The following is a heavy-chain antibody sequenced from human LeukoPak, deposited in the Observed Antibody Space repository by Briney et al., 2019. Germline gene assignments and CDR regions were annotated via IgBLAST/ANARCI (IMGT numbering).Heavy chain of an antibody. J-gene: IGHJ4*02. CDR2: ISSSSSYI. V-gene: IGHV3-21*01. CDR3: ARGPIAALYYFDY. D-gene: IGHD6-6*01. Sequence: PGGSLRLSCAASGFTFSSYSMNWVRQAPGKGLEWVSSISSSSSYIYYADSVKGRFTISRDNAKNSLYLQMNSLRAEDTAVYYCARGPIAALYYFDYWGQGTLVTVSS. CDR1: GFTFSSYS.